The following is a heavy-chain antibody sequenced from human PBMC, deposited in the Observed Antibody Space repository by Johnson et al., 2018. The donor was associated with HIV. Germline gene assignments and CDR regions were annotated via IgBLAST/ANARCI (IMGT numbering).Heavy chain of an antibody. V-gene: IGHV3-49*04. Sequence: VQLVESGGGLVQPGRSLRLSCTPSGFTFGDYAMSWVRQAPGKGLEWVGFIRSKAYGGTTEYAAAVISRFTFSRDDSKTIAYLQMNSLKTEDTAVYYCAKPYCSGTCSFDIWGQGTMVTVSS. J-gene: IGHJ3*02. CDR2: IRSKAYGGTT. CDR3: AKPYCSGTCSFDI. CDR1: GFTFGDYA. D-gene: IGHD2-15*01.